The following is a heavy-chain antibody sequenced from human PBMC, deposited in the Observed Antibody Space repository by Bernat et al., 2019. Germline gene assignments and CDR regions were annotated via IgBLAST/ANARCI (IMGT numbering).Heavy chain of an antibody. CDR3: ARAIGEAYFSYYYGLDV. J-gene: IGHJ6*02. CDR1: RYSFISYG. CDR2: IDPATGKT. D-gene: IGHD3-10*01. Sequence: QVQLVQSASEVKNPGASVNISCKALRYSFISYGIHWLRQAPGQRLEWMGWIDPATGKTKFSQKFQGRVTITMYTTASIVYLGLSSLRSEDTALYYCARAIGEAYFSYYYGLDVGGQGTTVTVSS. V-gene: IGHV1-3*01.